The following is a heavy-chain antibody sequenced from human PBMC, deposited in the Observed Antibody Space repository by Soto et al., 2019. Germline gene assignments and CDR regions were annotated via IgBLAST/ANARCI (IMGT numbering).Heavy chain of an antibody. V-gene: IGHV1-18*01. CDR1: GYTFTSYG. CDR2: ISAYNGNT. J-gene: IGHJ5*02. Sequence: QVQLVQSGAEVKKPGASVKVSRKASGYTFTSYGISWVRQAPGQGLEWMGWISAYNGNTNYAQKLQGRVTMTTDTSTSTAYMELRSLRSDDTAVYYCARDGQHNWNYVGGAWFDPWGQGTLVTVSS. D-gene: IGHD1-7*01. CDR3: ARDGQHNWNYVGGAWFDP.